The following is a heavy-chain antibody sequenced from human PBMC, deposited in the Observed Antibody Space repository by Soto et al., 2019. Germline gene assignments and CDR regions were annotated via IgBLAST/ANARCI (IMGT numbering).Heavy chain of an antibody. CDR3: ARAHSPATLYFDY. V-gene: IGHV1-2*04. Sequence: ASVKISCKASGYTFTGSYMHWVRQAPGQGLEWMGWINPNSGGTNYAQKFQGWVTMTRDTSISTAYMELSRLRSDDTAVYYCARAHSPATLYFDYWGQGTLVTVSS. D-gene: IGHD2-21*01. CDR2: INPNSGGT. CDR1: GYTFTGSY. J-gene: IGHJ4*02.